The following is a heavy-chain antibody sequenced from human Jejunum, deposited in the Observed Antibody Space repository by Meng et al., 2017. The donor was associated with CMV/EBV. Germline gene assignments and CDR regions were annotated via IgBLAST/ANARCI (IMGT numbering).Heavy chain of an antibody. Sequence: FNRYWMDWVRHVPGKGLLFVSRITGAGSTTAYVDSVKSRFTISRGNAKNTVNLEMNSLRAEDTAVYYCAREGRLALPDYYGMDVWGQGTTVTVSS. J-gene: IGHJ6*02. CDR3: AREGRLALPDYYGMDV. CDR1: FNRYW. D-gene: IGHD3-10*01. CDR2: ITGAGSTT. V-gene: IGHV3-74*01.